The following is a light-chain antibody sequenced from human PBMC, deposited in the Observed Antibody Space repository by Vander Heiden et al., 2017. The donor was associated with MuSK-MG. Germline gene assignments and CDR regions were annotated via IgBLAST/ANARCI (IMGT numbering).Light chain of an antibody. Sequence: DIQLTQSPSFLSASVGDRVTITCRASQGISSYLAWYQQIPGKAPKVLIYAASTLQSGVPSRFSGSGSGTEFTLTISSLQPEDFAIYYCQQLNSYPYTFGQGTKLEIQ. CDR1: QGISSY. J-gene: IGKJ2*01. V-gene: IGKV1-9*01. CDR3: QQLNSYPYT. CDR2: AAS.